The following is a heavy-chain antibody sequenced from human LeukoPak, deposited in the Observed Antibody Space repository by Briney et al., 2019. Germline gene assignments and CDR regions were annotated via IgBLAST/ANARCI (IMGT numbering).Heavy chain of an antibody. CDR3: AGRYYYDSSGYYYDY. J-gene: IGHJ4*02. D-gene: IGHD3-22*01. V-gene: IGHV4-4*02. CDR1: GGSISSSNW. CDR2: IYHSGST. Sequence: SETLSLTCTVSGGSISSSNWWSWVRQPPGKGLEWIGEIYHSGSTNYNPSLKSRVTISVDKSKNQFSLKLSSVTAADTAVYYCAGRYYYDSSGYYYDYWGQGTLVTVSS.